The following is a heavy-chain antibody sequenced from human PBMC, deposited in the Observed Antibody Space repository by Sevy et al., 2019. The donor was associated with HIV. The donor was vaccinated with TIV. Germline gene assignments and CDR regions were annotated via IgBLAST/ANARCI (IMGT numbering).Heavy chain of an antibody. Sequence: SETLSLTCVVSGYSMSSGYWWDWFRRPPGKGLEWIGAIHYTGTTQYTPSLNRRVTVSADTSKNQFSLRLSSMTAADTAVYYCASHDWGREDYWGQGTLVTVSS. CDR3: ASHDWGREDY. J-gene: IGHJ4*02. CDR2: IHYTGTT. V-gene: IGHV4-38-2*01. D-gene: IGHD7-27*01. CDR1: GYSMSSGYW.